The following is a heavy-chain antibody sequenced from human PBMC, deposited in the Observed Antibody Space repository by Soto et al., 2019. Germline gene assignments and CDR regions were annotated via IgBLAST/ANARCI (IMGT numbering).Heavy chain of an antibody. CDR1: GGSISSGGYY. D-gene: IGHD3-22*01. Sequence: PSETLSLTCTVSGGSISSGGYYRSWIRQHPGKGLEWIGYIYYSGSPYYNPSLKSRVTISVDTSKNQFSLNLSSVTAADTAVYYCATYDSGGRYYFDYWGQGTLVTVSS. CDR3: ATYDSGGRYYFDY. V-gene: IGHV4-31*03. CDR2: IYYSGSP. J-gene: IGHJ4*02.